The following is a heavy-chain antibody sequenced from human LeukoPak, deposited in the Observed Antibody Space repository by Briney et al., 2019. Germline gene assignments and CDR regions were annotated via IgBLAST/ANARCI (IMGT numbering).Heavy chain of an antibody. CDR2: ISSSSGTI. V-gene: IGHV3-48*01. CDR3: ARDRSFFDL. CDR1: GFTFSSYS. D-gene: IGHD3-16*02. Sequence: GGSLRLSCAASGFTFSSYSMNWVRQTPGKGLEWLSYISSSSGTIYSADSVKGRFTISRDNAKNSLYLQMNSLRAEDTAVYYCARDRSFFDLWGRGTLVTVSS. J-gene: IGHJ2*01.